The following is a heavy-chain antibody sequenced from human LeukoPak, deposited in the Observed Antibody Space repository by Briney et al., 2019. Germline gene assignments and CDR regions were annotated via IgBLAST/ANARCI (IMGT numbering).Heavy chain of an antibody. CDR2: ISSSSSYI. V-gene: IGHV3-21*01. J-gene: IGHJ6*02. Sequence: GSLRLSCAASGFTFSSYSMNWVRQAPGKGLEWVSSISSSSSYIYYADSVKGRFTISRDNAKNSLYLQMNSLRAEDTAVYYCARDEGAGYCSSTGCYSVGMDVWGQGTTVTVSS. D-gene: IGHD2-2*01. CDR3: ARDEGAGYCSSTGCYSVGMDV. CDR1: GFTFSSYS.